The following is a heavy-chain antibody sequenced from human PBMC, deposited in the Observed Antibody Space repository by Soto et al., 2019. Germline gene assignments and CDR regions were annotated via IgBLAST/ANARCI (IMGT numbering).Heavy chain of an antibody. V-gene: IGHV3-74*01. Sequence: PGGSLTLSCAASGFPFSSYWMHWVRQAPGKGLVWVSRINSDGSSTSYADSVKGRFTISRDNAKNTLYLQMNSLRAEDTAVYYCARDPPPNYDFWSGYFYYYYGMDVWGQGTTVTVSS. D-gene: IGHD3-3*01. CDR1: GFPFSSYW. CDR2: INSDGSST. J-gene: IGHJ6*02. CDR3: ARDPPPNYDFWSGYFYYYYGMDV.